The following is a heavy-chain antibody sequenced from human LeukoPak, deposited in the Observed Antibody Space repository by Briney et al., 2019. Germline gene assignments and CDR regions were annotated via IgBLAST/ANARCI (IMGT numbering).Heavy chain of an antibody. Sequence: SGTVSCLVSGRTFSSYSISWVRQPPRQVIEWMGCTLTIFGPANYAQKFQGRVPITADKSTSPAYMELSSLRTEDTAVYYCARGGDYDILTGYLPSNWFDPWGQGTLVTVSS. CDR1: GRTFSSYS. D-gene: IGHD3-9*01. V-gene: IGHV1-69*06. CDR2: TLTIFGPA. CDR3: ARGGDYDILTGYLPSNWFDP. J-gene: IGHJ5*02.